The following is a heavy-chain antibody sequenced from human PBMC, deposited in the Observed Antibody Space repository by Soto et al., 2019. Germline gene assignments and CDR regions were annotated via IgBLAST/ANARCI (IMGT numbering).Heavy chain of an antibody. V-gene: IGHV3-23*01. CDR3: AKYTGYTSSWTDY. Sequence: GGSLRLSCAASGFTFSSYAMSWVRQAPGKGLEWVSAISGSGGSTYYADSVKGRFTVSRDNSKNTLYLQMNSLRAEDTAIYYCAKYTGYTSSWTDYGGQGTLVTVSA. CDR1: GFTFSSYA. D-gene: IGHD6-13*01. J-gene: IGHJ4*02. CDR2: ISGSGGST.